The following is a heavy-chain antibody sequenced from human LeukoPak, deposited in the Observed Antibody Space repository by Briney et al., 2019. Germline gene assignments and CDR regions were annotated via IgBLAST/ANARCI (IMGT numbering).Heavy chain of an antibody. D-gene: IGHD3-16*01. CDR3: AGRGYYFDY. CDR2: IYYSGST. Sequence: PSETLSLTCTVSGGSISSYYWSWIRQPPGKGLEWIGYIYYSGSTNYNPSLKSRVTISVDTSKNQFSLKLSSVTAADTAVYYCAGRGYYFDYWGQGTLVTVSS. V-gene: IGHV4-59*08. J-gene: IGHJ4*02. CDR1: GGSISSYY.